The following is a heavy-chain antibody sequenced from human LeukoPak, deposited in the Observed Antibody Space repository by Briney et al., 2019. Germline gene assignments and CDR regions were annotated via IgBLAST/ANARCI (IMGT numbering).Heavy chain of an antibody. CDR1: GGSISSYY. J-gene: IGHJ3*02. V-gene: IGHV4-30-4*08. Sequence: SETLSLTCTVSGGSISSYYWSWIRQPPGKGLEWIGYIYYSGSTYYNPSLKSRVTISVDTSKNQFSLKLSSVTAADTAVYYCARGGYCTNGVCLDAFDIWGQGTMVTVSS. D-gene: IGHD2-8*01. CDR2: IYYSGST. CDR3: ARGGYCTNGVCLDAFDI.